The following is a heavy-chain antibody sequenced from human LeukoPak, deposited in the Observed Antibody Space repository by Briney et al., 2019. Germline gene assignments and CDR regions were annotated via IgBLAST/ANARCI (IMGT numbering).Heavy chain of an antibody. Sequence: VASLKVSCKASGGTFSSYTISWVRQAPGQGLEWMVRIIPILGIATYAQKFQGRVTSTADKSTSTAYMELSSLRSEDTAVYYCARGLFGGNSWQRDAFDIWGQGTMVTVSS. D-gene: IGHD6-13*01. CDR3: ARGLFGGNSWQRDAFDI. J-gene: IGHJ3*02. V-gene: IGHV1-69*02. CDR2: IIPILGIA. CDR1: GGTFSSYT.